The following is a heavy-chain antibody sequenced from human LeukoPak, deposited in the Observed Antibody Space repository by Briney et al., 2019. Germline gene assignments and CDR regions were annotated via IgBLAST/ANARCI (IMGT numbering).Heavy chain of an antibody. Sequence: GGSLRLSCAASGFTFSSYAMSWVRQAPGKGLEWVSAISGSGGSTYYADSVKGRFTISRDNSKNTLYLQMNSLRAEDTAVYYCARVRIAAAGTTPYYFDYWGQGTLVTVSS. CDR2: ISGSGGST. V-gene: IGHV3-23*01. CDR3: ARVRIAAAGTTPYYFDY. CDR1: GFTFSSYA. J-gene: IGHJ4*02. D-gene: IGHD6-13*01.